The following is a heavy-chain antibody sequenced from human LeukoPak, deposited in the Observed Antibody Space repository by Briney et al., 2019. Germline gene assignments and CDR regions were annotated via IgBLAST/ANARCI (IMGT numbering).Heavy chain of an antibody. V-gene: IGHV3-53*01. J-gene: IGHJ4*02. Sequence: PGGSLRLSCAASGFTVIINDMTWVRQAPRKGLEWVSVLYSDGNTKYADSVQGRFTISRDNSKNTLYLEMNSLSPDDTAVYYCARGVEPLAANTLAYWGQGTLVTVSS. D-gene: IGHD1-14*01. CDR1: GFTVIIND. CDR3: ARGVEPLAANTLAY. CDR2: LYSDGNT.